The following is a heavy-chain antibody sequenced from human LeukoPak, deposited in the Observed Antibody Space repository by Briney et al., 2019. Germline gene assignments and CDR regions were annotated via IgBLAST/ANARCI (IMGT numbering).Heavy chain of an antibody. V-gene: IGHV3-33*08. CDR1: GFTFSSYG. CDR3: ARDAGRYYYFDY. CDR2: IWYDGSNK. Sequence: PGGSLRLSCAASGFTFSSYGMHWVRQAPGKGLEWVAVIWYDGSNKYYADSVKGRFTISRDNSKNTLYLQMNSLRAEDTAVYYCARDAGRYYYFDYWGQGTLVTVSS. J-gene: IGHJ4*02. D-gene: IGHD1-1*01.